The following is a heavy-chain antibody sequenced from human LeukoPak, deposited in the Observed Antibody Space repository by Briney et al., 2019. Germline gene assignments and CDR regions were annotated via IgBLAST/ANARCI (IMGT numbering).Heavy chain of an antibody. CDR1: GYTFTRYY. Sequence: ASVKVSCKASGYTFTRYYIHWVRQAPGQGLEWMGIINPSGGSTTNAQKFQGRVTMTTDTSTSTAYMELRSLRSDDTAVYYCARDRSITIPRYFDLWGRGTLVTVSS. CDR3: ARDRSITIPRYFDL. J-gene: IGHJ2*01. V-gene: IGHV1-46*01. D-gene: IGHD3-10*01. CDR2: INPSGGST.